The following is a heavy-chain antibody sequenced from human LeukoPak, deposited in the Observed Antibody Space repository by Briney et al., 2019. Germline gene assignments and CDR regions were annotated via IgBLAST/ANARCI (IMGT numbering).Heavy chain of an antibody. V-gene: IGHV3-7*01. D-gene: IGHD5-24*01. CDR3: AREGDGYNRYYYYGMDV. CDR1: GFTFSSYW. CDR2: IKQDGSEK. Sequence: GGSLRLSRAASGFTFSSYWMSWVRQAPGKGLEWVANIKQDGSEKYYVDSVKGRFTISRDNAKNSLYLQMNSLRAEDTAVYYCAREGDGYNRYYYYGMDVWGQGTTVTVSS. J-gene: IGHJ6*02.